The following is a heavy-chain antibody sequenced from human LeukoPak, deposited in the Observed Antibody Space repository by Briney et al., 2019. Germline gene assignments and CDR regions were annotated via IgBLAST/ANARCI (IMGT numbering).Heavy chain of an antibody. V-gene: IGHV3-11*04. J-gene: IGHJ3*02. CDR1: GFTFSDCY. Sequence: GGSLRLSCAASGFTFSDCYMSWIRQAPGKGPEWVSSITSGRTTYYADSVKGRFTISNDNAKKSLYLQMNSLRAEDTAVYYCARARRPKWERDGYTSKESAFDIWGQGTMVTVS. D-gene: IGHD5-24*01. CDR2: ITSGRTT. CDR3: ARARRPKWERDGYTSKESAFDI.